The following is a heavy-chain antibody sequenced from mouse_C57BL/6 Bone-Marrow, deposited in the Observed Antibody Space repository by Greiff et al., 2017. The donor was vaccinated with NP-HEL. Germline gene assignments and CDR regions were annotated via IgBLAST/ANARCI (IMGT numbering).Heavy chain of an antibody. D-gene: IGHD1-1*01. CDR1: GYSITSGYY. J-gene: IGHJ4*01. V-gene: IGHV3-6*01. CDR3: ARFITTVVASRAMDY. CDR2: ISYDGSN. Sequence: EVKVEESGPGLVKPSQSLSLTCSVTGYSITSGYYWNWIRQFPGNKLEWMGYISYDGSNNYNPSLKNRISITRDTSKNQFFLKLNSVTTEDTATYYCARFITTVVASRAMDYWGQGTSVTVSS.